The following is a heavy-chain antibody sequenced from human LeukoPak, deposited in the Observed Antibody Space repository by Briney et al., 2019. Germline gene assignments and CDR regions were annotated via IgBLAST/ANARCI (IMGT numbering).Heavy chain of an antibody. CDR1: GYTFTNYG. J-gene: IGHJ5*02. D-gene: IGHD3-10*01. V-gene: IGHV1-18*01. Sequence: ASVKVSCKASGYTFTNYGISWLRQAPGQGLEWMGWISAYNGNTFYTQNLQGRVALTTDTSTNTAYMELRSLRSDDTAVYYCARECYGTGLNWFDPWGQGTLVTVSS. CDR3: ARECYGTGLNWFDP. CDR2: ISAYNGNT.